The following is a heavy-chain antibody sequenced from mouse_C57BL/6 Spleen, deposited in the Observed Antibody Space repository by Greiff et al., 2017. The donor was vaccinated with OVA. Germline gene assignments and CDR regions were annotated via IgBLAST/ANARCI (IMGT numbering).Heavy chain of an antibody. D-gene: IGHD2-2*01. V-gene: IGHV1-80*01. CDR2: IYPGDGDT. J-gene: IGHJ3*01. CDR1: GYAFSSYW. CDR3: ARWGYDKGAWFAY. Sequence: QVQLQQSGAELVKPGASVKISCKASGYAFSSYWMNWVKQRPGKGLEWIGQIYPGDGDTNYNGKFKGKATLTADKSSSTAYMQLSSLTSEDSAVYFCARWGYDKGAWFAYWGQGTLVTVSA.